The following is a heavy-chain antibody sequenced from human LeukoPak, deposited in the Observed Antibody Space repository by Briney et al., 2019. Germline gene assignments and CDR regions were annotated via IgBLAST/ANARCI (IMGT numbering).Heavy chain of an antibody. J-gene: IGHJ5*02. V-gene: IGHV3-21*01. CDR1: GFTFSSYS. D-gene: IGHD3-10*01. CDR2: ISSSSSYI. CDR3: AKVYGSGKPTNGWFDP. Sequence: PGGSLRLSCAASGFTFSSYSMNWVRQAPGKGLEWVSSISSSSSYIYYADSVKGRFTISRDNAKNSLYLQMNSLRAEDTAVYYCAKVYGSGKPTNGWFDPWGQGTLVTVSS.